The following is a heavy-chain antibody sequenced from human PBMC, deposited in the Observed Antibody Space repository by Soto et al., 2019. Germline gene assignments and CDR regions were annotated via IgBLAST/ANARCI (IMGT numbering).Heavy chain of an antibody. D-gene: IGHD3-10*01. J-gene: IGHJ4*02. CDR2: MSGSGSST. Sequence: GGSLRLSCAASGFTFSNYAMSWVRQAPGKGLEWVSAMSGSGSSTYYADSVKGRFTISRDDSRNTLYLQMNSLRAEDTAVYYCAKSPGSPWPGVTSFEYWGQGTLVTVSS. V-gene: IGHV3-23*01. CDR3: AKSPGSPWPGVTSFEY. CDR1: GFTFSNYA.